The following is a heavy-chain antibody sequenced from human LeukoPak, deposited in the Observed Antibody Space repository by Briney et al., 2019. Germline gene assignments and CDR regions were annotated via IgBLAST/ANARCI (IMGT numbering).Heavy chain of an antibody. Sequence: SETLSLTCTVSGGSISSYYWSWIRQPPGKGLEWIGYIYYSGSTNYNPSLKSRVTISVDTSKNQFSLKLCSVTAADTAVYYCARDKLSTHYYDSSGHNWFDPWGQGTLVTVSS. D-gene: IGHD3-22*01. V-gene: IGHV4-59*01. CDR3: ARDKLSTHYYDSSGHNWFDP. J-gene: IGHJ5*02. CDR2: IYYSGST. CDR1: GGSISSYY.